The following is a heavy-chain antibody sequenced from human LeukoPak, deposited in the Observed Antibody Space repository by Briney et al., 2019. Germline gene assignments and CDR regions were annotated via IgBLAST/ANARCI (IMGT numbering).Heavy chain of an antibody. J-gene: IGHJ6*03. V-gene: IGHV4-38-2*02. CDR1: NYSISNSLY. D-gene: IGHD4-17*01. CDR3: ARGTYGYYMDV. CDR2: IYRSGST. Sequence: SEPLSLTCSGSNYSISNSLYWGWLRQPPGEGLEWIGSIYRSGSTFYNPSLRSRVTISLDTSKNQFSLKPSSVTAADTAVYFCARGTYGYYMDVWGKGTTVTVSS.